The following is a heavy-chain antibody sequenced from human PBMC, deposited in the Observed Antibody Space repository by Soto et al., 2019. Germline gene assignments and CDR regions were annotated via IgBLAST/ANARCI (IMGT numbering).Heavy chain of an antibody. CDR3: VYIAITTWFTY. D-gene: IGHD3-10*01. CDR2: IYWDDEK. Sequence: SGPTLVNPTQTLTLTCTFSGFSLSTRGVGVGWIRQPPGKALEWLALIYWDDEKRYSPSLRSSLTITKDTSKNQVVLTLTNMDPVETGTYSCVYIAITTWFTYLGQGTLLTVSS. V-gene: IGHV2-5*02. J-gene: IGHJ1*01. CDR1: GFSLSTRGVG.